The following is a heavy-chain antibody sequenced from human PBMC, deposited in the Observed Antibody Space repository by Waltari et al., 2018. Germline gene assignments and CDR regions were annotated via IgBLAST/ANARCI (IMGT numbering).Heavy chain of an antibody. V-gene: IGHV3-48*04. CDR2: ISSSSSTI. CDR1: GFTFSRYS. CDR3: ARDPHYSNFDY. J-gene: IGHJ4*02. Sequence: EVQLVESGGGLVQPGGSLRLSCAASGFTFSRYSMNWVRQAPGKGLEWVSYISSSSSTIYYADSVKGRFTISRDTANNSLYLQMNSLRAEDTAVYYCARDPHYSNFDYWGQGTLVTVSS. D-gene: IGHD4-4*01.